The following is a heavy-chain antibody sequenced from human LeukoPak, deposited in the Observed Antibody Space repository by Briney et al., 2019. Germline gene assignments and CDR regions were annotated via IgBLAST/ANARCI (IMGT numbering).Heavy chain of an antibody. J-gene: IGHJ4*02. CDR2: ISPSGDIK. D-gene: IGHD3-22*01. CDR1: GFTFRNHG. CDR3: ARWAPSGSSGYYIPFDY. Sequence: PGGTLRLSCAASGFTFRNHGMNWVRQAPGKGLEWVSGISPSGDIKYYADSVKGRFTISRDNSKNTLYLQMNSLRAEDTAVYYCARWAPSGSSGYYIPFDYWGQGTLVTVSS. V-gene: IGHV3-23*01.